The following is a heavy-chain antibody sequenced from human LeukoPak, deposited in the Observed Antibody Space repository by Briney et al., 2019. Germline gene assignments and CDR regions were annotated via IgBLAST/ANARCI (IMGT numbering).Heavy chain of an antibody. D-gene: IGHD2-2*01. CDR3: ARESWDIVVVPAALDY. Sequence: GGSLRLSCEASGFTFSSYSMNWVRQAPGKGLEWVSSISSSSSYIYYADLVKGRFTISRDNAKNSLYLQMNSLRAEDTAVYYCARESWDIVVVPAALDYWGQGTLVTVSS. CDR2: ISSSSSYI. J-gene: IGHJ4*02. V-gene: IGHV3-21*01. CDR1: GFTFSSYS.